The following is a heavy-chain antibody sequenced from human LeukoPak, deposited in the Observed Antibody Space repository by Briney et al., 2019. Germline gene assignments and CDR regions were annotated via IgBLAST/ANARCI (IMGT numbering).Heavy chain of an antibody. D-gene: IGHD2-8*02. J-gene: IGHJ4*02. CDR2: IFPSGGEI. CDR3: ATYRQVLLPFES. CDR1: GFTFSTFA. V-gene: IGHV3-23*01. Sequence: GGSLRLSCAASGFTFSTFAMIRVRQPPGKGLEWVSSIFPSGGEIHYADSVRGRFTISRDNSKSTLSLQVNSLRAEDTAIYYCATYRQVLLPFESWGQGTLVTVSS.